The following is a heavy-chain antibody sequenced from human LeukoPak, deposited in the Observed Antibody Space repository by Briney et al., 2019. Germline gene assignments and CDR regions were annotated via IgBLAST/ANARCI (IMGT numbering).Heavy chain of an antibody. V-gene: IGHV3-21*04. D-gene: IGHD4-23*01. CDR1: GFTFSSYS. CDR2: ISSSSSYI. J-gene: IGHJ6*02. Sequence: GGSLRLSCAASGFTFSSYSMNWVRQAPGKGLEWVSSISSSSSYIYYADSVKGRFTISRDNAKNSLYLQMNSLRAEDTAVYYCAKDTVAGAFYYYYGMDVWGQGTTVTVSS. CDR3: AKDTVAGAFYYYYGMDV.